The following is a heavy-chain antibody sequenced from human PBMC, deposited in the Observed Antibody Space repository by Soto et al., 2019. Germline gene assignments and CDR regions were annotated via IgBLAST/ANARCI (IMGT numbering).Heavy chain of an antibody. V-gene: IGHV3-23*01. D-gene: IGHD1-26*01. CDR1: GFTFSSYA. J-gene: IGHJ4*02. Sequence: HPGGSLRLSCAASGFTFSSYAMSWVRQAPGKGLEWVSAISGSGGSTYYADSVKGRFTISRDNSKNTLYLQMNSLRAEDTAVYYCAKVGATIDFGYYYFDYWGQGTLVTVSS. CDR3: AKVGATIDFGYYYFDY. CDR2: ISGSGGST.